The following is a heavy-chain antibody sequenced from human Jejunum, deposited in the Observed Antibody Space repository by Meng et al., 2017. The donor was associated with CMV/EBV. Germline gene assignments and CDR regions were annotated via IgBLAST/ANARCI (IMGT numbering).Heavy chain of an antibody. CDR2: KRNKGNK. CDR3: TKDFGTTHFSDS. J-gene: IGHJ4*02. D-gene: IGHD3-16*01. Sequence: GEGKEGGGSKRNKGNKKKEETVKGRKKISRDNTRDTLYIQLNSVRSDDTAVYYCTKDFGTTHFSDSWGQGTLVTVSS. V-gene: IGHV3-30*02.